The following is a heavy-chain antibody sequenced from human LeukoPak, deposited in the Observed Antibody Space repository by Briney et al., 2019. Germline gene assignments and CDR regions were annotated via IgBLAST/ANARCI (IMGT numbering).Heavy chain of an antibody. CDR1: GFTFSSYS. CDR2: ISSSSSYI. J-gene: IGHJ5*02. Sequence: GGSLRLSCAASGFTFSSYSMNWVRQAPGKGLEWVSSISSSSSYIYYADSVKGRFTISRDNAKNSLYLQMNSLRAEDTAVYYCAREGPFIAAVAGITARDPWGQGTLVTVSS. CDR3: AREGPFIAAVAGITARDP. V-gene: IGHV3-21*01. D-gene: IGHD6-19*01.